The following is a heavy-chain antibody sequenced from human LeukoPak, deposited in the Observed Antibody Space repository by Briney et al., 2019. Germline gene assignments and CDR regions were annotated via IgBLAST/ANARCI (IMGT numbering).Heavy chain of an antibody. Sequence: PGGSLRLSCAASGFTFSSYSMNWVRQAPGKGLEWVSSISSSSSYIYYADSVKGRFTISRDNAKNSLYLQMNSLRVEDTAVYYCARDQGCSSTSCYTTSGAFDIWGQGTMVTVSS. J-gene: IGHJ3*02. CDR2: ISSSSSYI. V-gene: IGHV3-21*01. CDR3: ARDQGCSSTSCYTTSGAFDI. CDR1: GFTFSSYS. D-gene: IGHD2-2*02.